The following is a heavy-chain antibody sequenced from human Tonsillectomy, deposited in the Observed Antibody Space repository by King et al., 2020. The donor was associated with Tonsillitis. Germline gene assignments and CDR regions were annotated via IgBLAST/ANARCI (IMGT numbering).Heavy chain of an antibody. CDR2: IRSKTYGGTT. D-gene: IGHD5-24*01. CDR3: TSAAPPLRWDFDY. Sequence: VQLVESGGGLVQPGRSLRLSCTASGFTFDDYAMTWFRQAPGKGLEWVGFIRSKTYGGTTEYAASVKGRFTISRDDSKSIAYLHMNSLKTEDTAVYYCTSAAPPLRWDFDYWGQGTLVTVSS. J-gene: IGHJ4*02. CDR1: GFTFDDYA. V-gene: IGHV3-49*03.